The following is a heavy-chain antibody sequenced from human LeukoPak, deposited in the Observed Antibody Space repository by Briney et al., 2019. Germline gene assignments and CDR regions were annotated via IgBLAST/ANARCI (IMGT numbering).Heavy chain of an antibody. D-gene: IGHD1-26*01. V-gene: IGHV4-59*01. CDR3: ARGATWGGYYYYGMDV. Sequence: SETLSLTCTIPGRSISSSYWSWIRQPPGKGLEWIGYIYYSGSTNYNPSLKSRLTMAVDTSKNQFSLKLSSVTAADTAVYYCARGATWGGYYYYGMDVWGQGTTVTVSS. CDR1: GRSISSSY. CDR2: IYYSGST. J-gene: IGHJ6*02.